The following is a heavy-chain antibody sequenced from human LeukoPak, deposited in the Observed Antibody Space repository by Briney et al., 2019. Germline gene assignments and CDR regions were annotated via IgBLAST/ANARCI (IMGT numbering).Heavy chain of an antibody. CDR2: IIPIFGTA. D-gene: IGHD2-21*02. V-gene: IGHV1-69*01. Sequence: ASVQISCKTSGGTFSSYAISWVRQAPGRGLEGMGGIIPIFGTANYAQKFQERVTITADESTSTAYMELSSLRSEDTAVYYCARGGEHIVVVTAPNRLYYYGMDVWGKGTTVTVSS. J-gene: IGHJ6*04. CDR1: GGTFSSYA. CDR3: ARGGEHIVVVTAPNRLYYYGMDV.